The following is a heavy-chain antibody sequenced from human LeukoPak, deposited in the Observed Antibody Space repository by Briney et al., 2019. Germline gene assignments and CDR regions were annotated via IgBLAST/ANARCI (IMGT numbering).Heavy chain of an antibody. Sequence: GGSLRLSCAASGFTFSSYWMSWVRQAPGKGLEWVANIKQDGSEKYYVDSVKGRFTISRDNAKNSLYLQMNSLRAEDTAVYYCARGDDILTGYPHFWGQGTLVTVSS. CDR2: IKQDGSEK. J-gene: IGHJ4*02. V-gene: IGHV3-7*01. CDR1: GFTFSSYW. D-gene: IGHD3-9*01. CDR3: ARGDDILTGYPHF.